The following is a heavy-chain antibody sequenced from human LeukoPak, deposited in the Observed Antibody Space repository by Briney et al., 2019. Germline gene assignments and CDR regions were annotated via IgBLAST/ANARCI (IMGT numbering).Heavy chain of an antibody. J-gene: IGHJ4*02. CDR2: IYYSGST. V-gene: IGHV4-59*01. CDR3: AIGSVAGMGEAFDY. D-gene: IGHD6-19*01. Sequence: GSLRLSCAASGFTFSSYEMNWVRQAPGKGLEWIGYIYYSGSTNYNPSLKSRVTISVDTSKNQFSLKLSSVTAADTAVYYCAIGSVAGMGEAFDYWGQGTLVTVSS. CDR1: GFTFSSYE.